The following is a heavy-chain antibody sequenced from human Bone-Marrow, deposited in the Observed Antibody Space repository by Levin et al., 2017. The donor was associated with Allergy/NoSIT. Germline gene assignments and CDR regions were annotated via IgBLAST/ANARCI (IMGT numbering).Heavy chain of an antibody. CDR2: IYWDDDD. CDR3: KHRKIPRYTDYVFNEAAPFDT. J-gene: IGHJ3*02. V-gene: IGHV2-5*02. D-gene: IGHD4/OR15-4a*01. Sequence: SGPTLVKPTQTLTLTCSFSGFSLNTRGVGVGWIRQPPGKALEWLGPIYWDDDDRYSPSLKQRLTITKDSSKNQVVLTLTNMDLVDTATYYCKHRKIPRYTDYVFNEAAPFDTWGQGTLVTVSS. CDR1: GFSLNTRGVG.